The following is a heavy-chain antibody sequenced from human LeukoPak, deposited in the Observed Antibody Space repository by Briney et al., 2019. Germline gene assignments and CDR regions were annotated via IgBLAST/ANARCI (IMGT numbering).Heavy chain of an antibody. V-gene: IGHV3-23*01. D-gene: IGHD3-3*01. CDR3: ATLLPPPTRDTNTYYDFWSGYLIYYYYGMDV. CDR2: ISGSGGST. Sequence: QTGGSLRLSCAASGFTFSSYAMSWVRQAPGKGLEWVSAISGSGGSTYYADSVKGRFTISRDNSKNTLYLQMNSLRAEDTAVYHCATLLPPPTRDTNTYYDFWSGYLIYYYYGMDVWGQGTTVTVSS. J-gene: IGHJ6*02. CDR1: GFTFSSYA.